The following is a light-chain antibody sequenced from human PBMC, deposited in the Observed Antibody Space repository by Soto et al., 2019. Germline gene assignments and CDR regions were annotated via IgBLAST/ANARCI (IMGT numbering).Light chain of an antibody. J-gene: IGKJ1*01. CDR3: QQYYSYTPWT. Sequence: DIQMTQSPSTLSASIGDRVTITCRASQTITRWMAWYEQKPGKAPKLLIYDASTLQSGVPSRFSGSGSGTDFTLTISCLQSEDFATYYCQQYYSYTPWTFGQGTKVDI. CDR1: QTITRW. V-gene: IGKV1-5*01. CDR2: DAS.